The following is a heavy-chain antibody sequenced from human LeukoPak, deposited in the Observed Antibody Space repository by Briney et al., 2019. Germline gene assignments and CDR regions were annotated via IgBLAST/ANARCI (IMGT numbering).Heavy chain of an antibody. D-gene: IGHD4-11*01. V-gene: IGHV4-34*01. CDR1: GGSFSGYY. Sequence: SETLSLTCAVYGGSFSGYYWSWIRRPPGKGLEWIGEINHSGSTNYNPSLKSRVTISVDTSKNQFSLKLSSVTAADTAVYYCARRRQNSNYFWFDPWGQGTLVTVSS. CDR3: ARRRQNSNYFWFDP. J-gene: IGHJ5*02. CDR2: INHSGST.